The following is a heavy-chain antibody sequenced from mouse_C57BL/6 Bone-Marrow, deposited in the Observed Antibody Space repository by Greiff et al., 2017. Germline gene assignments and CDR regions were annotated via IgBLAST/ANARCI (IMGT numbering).Heavy chain of an antibody. Sequence: VQLQQPGAELVRPGSSVKLSCKASGYTFTSYWMDWVKQRPGQGLEWIGNIYPSDSETHYNQKFKDKATLTVDKSSRPAYMQLSSLTSEDSAVYYCARSRYGNIFAYWGQGTLVTVSA. D-gene: IGHD2-1*01. V-gene: IGHV1-61*01. CDR2: IYPSDSET. CDR1: GYTFTSYW. J-gene: IGHJ3*01. CDR3: ARSRYGNIFAY.